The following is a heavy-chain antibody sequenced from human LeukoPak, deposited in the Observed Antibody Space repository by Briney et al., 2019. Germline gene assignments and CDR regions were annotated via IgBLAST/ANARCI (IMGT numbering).Heavy chain of an antibody. V-gene: IGHV1-69*13. D-gene: IGHD6-19*01. CDR3: ARGIEASSGWYVIDY. Sequence: GASVKVSCKASGGTFSSYAISWVRQAPGQGLEWMGGIIPIFGTANYAQKFQGRVTITADESTSTAYMELSSLRSEDTAMYYCARGIEASSGWYVIDYWGQGTLVTVSS. J-gene: IGHJ4*02. CDR2: IIPIFGTA. CDR1: GGTFSSYA.